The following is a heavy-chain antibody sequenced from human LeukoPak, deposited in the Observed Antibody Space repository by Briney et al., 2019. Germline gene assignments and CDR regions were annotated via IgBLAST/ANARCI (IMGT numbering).Heavy chain of an antibody. CDR1: GYNFSNYG. Sequence: ASVKVSCKASGYNFSNYGISWVRQAPGQGLEWMGWISGYNGNTNYAQKLQGRVTMTTDTSTTTAYVELRSLRSDDTAVYYCARDGSHYTSMLDSWGQGTLLTVSS. D-gene: IGHD3-10*01. CDR2: ISGYNGNT. V-gene: IGHV1-18*01. J-gene: IGHJ4*02. CDR3: ARDGSHYTSMLDS.